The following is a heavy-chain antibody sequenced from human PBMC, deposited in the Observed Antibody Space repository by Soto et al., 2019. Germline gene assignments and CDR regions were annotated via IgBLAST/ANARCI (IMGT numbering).Heavy chain of an antibody. CDR2: VYYSGRT. V-gene: IGHV4-31*03. CDR3: ASTKDYSSSLDY. CDR1: GGSISSGGYY. D-gene: IGHD6-6*01. Sequence: ASETLSLTCTVSGGSISSGGYYWSWIRQHPGKGLEWIGCVYYSGRTYYNPSLKSRITISVDTSKKHFSLKLSSVTAADTAVYYCASTKDYSSSLDYWGQGILVTVSS. J-gene: IGHJ4*02.